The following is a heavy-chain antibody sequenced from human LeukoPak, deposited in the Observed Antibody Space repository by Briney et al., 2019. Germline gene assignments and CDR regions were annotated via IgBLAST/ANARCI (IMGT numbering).Heavy chain of an antibody. CDR2: ISYDGSNK. Sequence: GGSLRLSCAAPGFTFSSYGMHWVRQAPGKGLEWVAVISYDGSNKYYADSVKGRFTISRDNSKNTLYLQMNSLRAEDTAVYYCAREGHDRYAFDIWGQGTMVTVSS. J-gene: IGHJ3*02. CDR1: GFTFSSYG. D-gene: IGHD3-22*01. CDR3: AREGHDRYAFDI. V-gene: IGHV3-30*03.